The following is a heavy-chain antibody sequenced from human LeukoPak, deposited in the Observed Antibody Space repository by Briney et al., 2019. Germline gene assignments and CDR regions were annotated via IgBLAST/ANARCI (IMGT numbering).Heavy chain of an antibody. CDR3: ARGPYYFDY. V-gene: IGHV4-38-2*02. J-gene: IGHJ4*02. CDR2: IYHSGST. Sequence: SETLSLTCTVSGYSISSGYYWGWIRQPPGKGLEWIGSIYHSGSTYYNPSLKSRVTISVDTSKNQFSLKLSSVTAADTAVYYCARGPYYFDYWGQGTLVTVSS. CDR1: GYSISSGYY.